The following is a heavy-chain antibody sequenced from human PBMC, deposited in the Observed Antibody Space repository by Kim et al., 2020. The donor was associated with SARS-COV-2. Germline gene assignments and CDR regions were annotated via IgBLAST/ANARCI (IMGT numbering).Heavy chain of an antibody. V-gene: IGHV3-43*02. CDR1: GFTFDDYA. Sequence: GGSLRLCCAASGFTFDDYAMHWVRQAQGKGLEWVSLISGDGGSTYYADSVKGRFTISRDNSKNSLYLQMNSLRTEDTALYYCAKDIKGIDTYYYDSSGYPLRYYGMDVWGQGTTVTVSS. CDR3: AKDIKGIDTYYYDSSGYPLRYYGMDV. D-gene: IGHD3-22*01. CDR2: ISGDGGST. J-gene: IGHJ6*02.